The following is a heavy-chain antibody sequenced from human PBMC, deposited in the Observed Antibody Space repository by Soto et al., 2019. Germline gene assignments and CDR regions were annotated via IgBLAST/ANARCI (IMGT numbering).Heavy chain of an antibody. Sequence: EVQLVESGGGLVQPGRSLRLSCAASGFTFDDYAMQWVRQAPGKGLEWVSGISWNSGSIGYADSVKGRFTISRDNAKNSLYLQMNSLRAEDTALYYCAKDGAAAGSGAFDIWGQGTMVTVSS. J-gene: IGHJ3*02. V-gene: IGHV3-9*01. CDR2: ISWNSGSI. CDR3: AKDGAAAGSGAFDI. CDR1: GFTFDDYA. D-gene: IGHD6-13*01.